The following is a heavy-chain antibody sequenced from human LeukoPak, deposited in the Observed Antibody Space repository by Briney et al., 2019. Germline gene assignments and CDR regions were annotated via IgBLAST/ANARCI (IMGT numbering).Heavy chain of an antibody. CDR2: INHSGST. J-gene: IGHJ4*02. Sequence: SETLSLTCAVYGGSFSGYYWSWIRQPPGKGLEWIGEINHSGSTNYNPSLKSRVTISVDTSKNQFSLKLSSVTAADTAVYYCARSLPDYDILTGSFLDWGQGTLVTVSP. CDR1: GGSFSGYY. D-gene: IGHD3-9*01. CDR3: ARSLPDYDILTGSFLD. V-gene: IGHV4-34*01.